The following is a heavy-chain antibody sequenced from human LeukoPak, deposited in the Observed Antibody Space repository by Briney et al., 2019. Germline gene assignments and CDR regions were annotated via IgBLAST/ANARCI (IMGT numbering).Heavy chain of an antibody. Sequence: PSETLSLTCTVSGGSISTYYWNWIRQPPGKGLEWIGYIYHSGSTNYNPSLQSRVTISVDTSKNQFSLNLNSVAAADTAVYYCARGGAARLHFQNWGQGTLVTVSS. J-gene: IGHJ1*01. D-gene: IGHD6-6*01. CDR3: ARGGAARLHFQN. V-gene: IGHV4-59*01. CDR1: GGSISTYY. CDR2: IYHSGST.